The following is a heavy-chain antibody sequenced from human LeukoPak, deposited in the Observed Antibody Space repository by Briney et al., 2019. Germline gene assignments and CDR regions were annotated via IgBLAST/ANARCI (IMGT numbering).Heavy chain of an antibody. CDR1: GFSLDTYGTR. J-gene: IGHJ5*02. D-gene: IGHD6-19*01. Sequence: SGPALVKPTQTLTLTCTFSGFSLDTYGTRVGWIRQPPGKALEWLAIISWNHDKHYSPSLQNRLTITKDTSKNQVVLTMINMDPVDTATYYCSRRLVAGPDWFDPWGQGILVTVSS. CDR2: ISWNHDK. CDR3: SRRLVAGPDWFDP. V-gene: IGHV2-5*01.